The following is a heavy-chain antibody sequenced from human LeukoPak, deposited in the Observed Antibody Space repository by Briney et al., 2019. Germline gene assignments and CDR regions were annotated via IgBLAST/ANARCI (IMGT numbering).Heavy chain of an antibody. D-gene: IGHD4-23*01. CDR1: GFTFSSYG. V-gene: IGHV3-30*02. CDR2: IRYDGSNK. CDR3: AKDMGTVVTDLGFDY. Sequence: GGSLSLSCAASGFTFSSYGMHWVRQAPGKGLEWVAFIRYDGSNKYYADSVKGRFTISRDNSKNTLYLQMNSLRAEDTAVYYCAKDMGTVVTDLGFDYWGQGTLVTVSS. J-gene: IGHJ4*02.